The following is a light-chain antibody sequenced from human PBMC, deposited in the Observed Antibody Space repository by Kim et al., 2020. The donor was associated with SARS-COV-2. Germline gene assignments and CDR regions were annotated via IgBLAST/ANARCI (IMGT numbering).Light chain of an antibody. Sequence: DIQMTQSPSTLSASVGDRVTITCRASQNIGHLLAWYQQKPGKAPKLLIYWASTLESGVPSRFSGSRSGTEFTLTISSLQPDDFATYYCQQFESYPDACGQETKLEL. CDR3: QQFESYPDA. CDR2: WAS. J-gene: IGKJ2*01. V-gene: IGKV1-5*03. CDR1: QNIGHL.